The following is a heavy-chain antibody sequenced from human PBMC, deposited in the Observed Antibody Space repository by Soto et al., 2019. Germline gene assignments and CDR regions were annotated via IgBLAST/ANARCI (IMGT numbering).Heavy chain of an antibody. CDR2: TYYRSRWYN. CDR3: AGTTSHHWLYMDV. V-gene: IGHV6-1*01. Sequence: PSQTLSLTCVISGDRVSSNSAACNWIRLSPSRGLEWLARTYYRSRWYNDYAVSVRSRITVNPDTSKNQFSLQLTSVTPEDTAVYYCAGTTSHHWLYMDVWGKGATVTVSS. D-gene: IGHD1-7*01. J-gene: IGHJ6*03. CDR1: GDRVSSNSAA.